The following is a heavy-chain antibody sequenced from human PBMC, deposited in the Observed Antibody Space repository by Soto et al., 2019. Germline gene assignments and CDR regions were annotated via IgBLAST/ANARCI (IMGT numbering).Heavy chain of an antibody. CDR1: GFTFSSYA. J-gene: IGHJ4*02. D-gene: IGHD5-18*01. Sequence: EVQLVESGGGLVQPGGSLRLSCAASGFTFSSYAMNWVRQAPGKGLEYVSVISSNGGSTYYANSVKGRFTISRDNSKNTLYLQMGSLRAEDMAVYYSARNTRSGYSYDYWGQGTLVTVSS. CDR2: ISSNGGST. CDR3: ARNTRSGYSYDY. V-gene: IGHV3-64*01.